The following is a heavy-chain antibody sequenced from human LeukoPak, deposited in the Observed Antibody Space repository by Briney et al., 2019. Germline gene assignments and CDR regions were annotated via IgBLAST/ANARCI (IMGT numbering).Heavy chain of an antibody. CDR2: IFTSGST. Sequence: SETLSLTCTVSGGSIRSGSYYWSWIRQPAGKGLEWIGRIFTSGSTNYNPSLKSRVTISVDTPKNQFSLKLSSVTAADTAVYYCARGYCSSTSCYWRYWGQGTLVTVSS. CDR1: GGSIRSGSYY. V-gene: IGHV4-61*02. D-gene: IGHD2-2*01. CDR3: ARGYCSSTSCYWRY. J-gene: IGHJ4*02.